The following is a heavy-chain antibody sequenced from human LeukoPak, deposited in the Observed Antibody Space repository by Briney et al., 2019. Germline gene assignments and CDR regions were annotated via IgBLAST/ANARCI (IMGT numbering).Heavy chain of an antibody. V-gene: IGHV4-4*02. CDR2: IYHSGST. CDR3: AREGNQYYYDRSGFDP. Sequence: SETLSLTCAVSGGSISSSNWWSWVRQPPGKGLEWIGEIYHSGSTNYNPSLKSRVTISVDKSKNKFSLKLSSVTAADTAVYYCAREGNQYYYDRSGFDPWGQGTLVTVSS. J-gene: IGHJ5*02. D-gene: IGHD3-22*01. CDR1: GGSISSSNW.